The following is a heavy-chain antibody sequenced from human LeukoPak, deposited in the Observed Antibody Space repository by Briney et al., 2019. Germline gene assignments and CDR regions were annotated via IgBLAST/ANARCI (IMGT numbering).Heavy chain of an antibody. V-gene: IGHV3-21*04. CDR2: ISSSSSYI. Sequence: GGSLRLSCAASGFTFSSYSMNWVRQAPGKGLEWVSSISSSSSYIYYADSLKGRFTISRDNAKNSLYLQMNSLRAEDMALYYCAKAIFHTLTPDCSSTSCTPVGYFDLWGRGTLVTVSS. CDR1: GFTFSSYS. CDR3: AKAIFHTLTPDCSSTSCTPVGYFDL. J-gene: IGHJ2*01. D-gene: IGHD2-2*01.